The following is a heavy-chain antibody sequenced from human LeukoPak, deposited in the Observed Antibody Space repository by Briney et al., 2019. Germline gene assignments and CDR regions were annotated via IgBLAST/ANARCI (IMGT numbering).Heavy chain of an antibody. Sequence: SVKVSCKASGYTFTSYAMNWVRQAPGQGLEWMGGIIPIFGTANYAQKFQGRVTITADKSTSTAYMELSSLRSEDTAVYYCARVTGYRIEDYFDYWGQGTLVTVSS. D-gene: IGHD6-13*01. CDR2: IIPIFGTA. CDR3: ARVTGYRIEDYFDY. CDR1: GYTFTSYA. V-gene: IGHV1-69*06. J-gene: IGHJ4*02.